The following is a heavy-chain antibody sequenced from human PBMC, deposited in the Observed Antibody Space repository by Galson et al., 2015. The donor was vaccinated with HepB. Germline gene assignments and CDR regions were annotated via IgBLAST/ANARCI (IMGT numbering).Heavy chain of an antibody. CDR3: AKSMSTSLPEGFDY. J-gene: IGHJ4*02. Sequence: SLRLSCAASGFTFSSYGMHWVRQAPGKGLEWVAVISYDGSNKYYADSVKGRFTISRDNSKNTLYLQMNSLRAEDTAVYYCAKSMSTSLPEGFDYWGQGTLVTVSS. D-gene: IGHD2-2*01. CDR1: GFTFSSYG. V-gene: IGHV3-30*18. CDR2: ISYDGSNK.